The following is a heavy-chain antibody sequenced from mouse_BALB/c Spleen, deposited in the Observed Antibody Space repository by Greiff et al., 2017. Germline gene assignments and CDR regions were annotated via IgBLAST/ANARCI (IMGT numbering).Heavy chain of an antibody. V-gene: IGHV1S16*01. CDR1: GYTFTSYW. D-gene: IGHD3-1*01. J-gene: IGHJ4*01. CDR2: INPSNGGT. Sequence: QVHVKQPGAELVKPGASVKLSCKASGYTFTSYWMHWVKLRPGQGFEWIGEINPSNGGTNYNEKFKRKATLTVDKSSSTAYMQHSSLTSEDSAVYYCTMRSSGRGYAMDYWGQGTSVTVSS. CDR3: TMRSSGRGYAMDY.